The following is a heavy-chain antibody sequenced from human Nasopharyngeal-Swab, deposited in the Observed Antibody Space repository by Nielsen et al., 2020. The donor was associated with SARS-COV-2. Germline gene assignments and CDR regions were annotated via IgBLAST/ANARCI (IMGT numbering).Heavy chain of an antibody. CDR2: IRSKAYGGTT. V-gene: IGHV3-49*04. D-gene: IGHD3-3*01. CDR3: TREGPQVRFWSGYYQYGMDV. CDR1: GFTFSNAW. Sequence: GESLKISCAASGFTFSNAWMSWVRQAPGKGLEWVGFIRSKAYGGTTEYAASVKGRFTISRDDSKSIAYLQMNSLKTEDTAVYYCTREGPQVRFWSGYYQYGMDVWGQGTTVTVSS. J-gene: IGHJ6*02.